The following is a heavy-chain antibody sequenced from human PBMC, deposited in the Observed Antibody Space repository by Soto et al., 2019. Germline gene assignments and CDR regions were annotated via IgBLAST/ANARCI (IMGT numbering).Heavy chain of an antibody. CDR1: GFTFSSYS. CDR2: ISSSSSYI. J-gene: IGHJ4*02. Sequence: EVQLVESGGGLAKPGGSLRLSCAASGFTFSSYSMNWVRQAPGQGLEWVSSISSSSSYIYYADSVKGRFTISRDNAKNSLYLQMNSLRAEDTAVYYCAREGIQLWGCDYWGQGTLVTVSS. CDR3: AREGIQLWGCDY. D-gene: IGHD5-18*01. V-gene: IGHV3-21*01.